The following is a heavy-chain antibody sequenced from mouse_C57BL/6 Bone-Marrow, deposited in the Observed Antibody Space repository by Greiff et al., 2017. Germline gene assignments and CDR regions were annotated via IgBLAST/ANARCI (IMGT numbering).Heavy chain of an antibody. CDR1: GYTFTSYW. CDR2: IHPNSGST. J-gene: IGHJ1*03. Sequence: VQLQQPGAELVKPGASVKLSCKVSGYTFTSYWMHWVKQRPGKGLVWIGMIHPNSGSTNYNEKFKSKATLTVDKSSRTAYIQLSSLTSADSAVYYCARYRDVWGTGTTVTVSS. CDR3: ARYRDV. V-gene: IGHV1-64*01.